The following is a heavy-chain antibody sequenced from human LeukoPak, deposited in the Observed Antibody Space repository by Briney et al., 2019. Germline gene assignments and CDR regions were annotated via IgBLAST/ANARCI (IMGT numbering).Heavy chain of an antibody. Sequence: SETLSLTCTVSGDSISSSSYYWGWIRQPPGKGLEWIGTIYYSGSTYYNPSLKSRVTISVDTSKNQFSLRLSSVTAADTAVYYCARQENYYDSSGYYYYWYFDLWGRGTLVTVSS. CDR3: ARQENYYDSSGYYYYWYFDL. J-gene: IGHJ2*01. V-gene: IGHV4-39*01. CDR1: GDSISSSSYY. D-gene: IGHD3-22*01. CDR2: IYYSGST.